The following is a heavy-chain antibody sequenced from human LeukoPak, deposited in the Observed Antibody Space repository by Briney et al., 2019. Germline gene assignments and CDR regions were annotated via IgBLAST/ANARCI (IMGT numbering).Heavy chain of an antibody. J-gene: IGHJ4*02. V-gene: IGHV1-2*02. Sequence: GASVKVSCKASGYTFTGYYMHWVRQAPGQGLEWMGWINPNSGGTNYAQKFQGRVTMTRDTSISTAYMEPSRLRSDDTAVYYCARARYEGYDFWSGPDYWGQGTLVTVSS. CDR1: GYTFTGYY. CDR3: ARARYEGYDFWSGPDY. D-gene: IGHD3-3*01. CDR2: INPNSGGT.